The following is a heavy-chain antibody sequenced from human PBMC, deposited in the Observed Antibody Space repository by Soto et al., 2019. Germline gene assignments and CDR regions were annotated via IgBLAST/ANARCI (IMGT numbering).Heavy chain of an antibody. Sequence: QVQLVQSGAEVKKPGASVKVSCKASGYTFTSYDINWVRQATGQGLEWMGWMNPNSGNTGYAQKFQGRVTMTRNTAISTGYMELSSLRSEHTAVYYCARGPRRLIVVLVAALWFDPWGQRPLVSVSS. D-gene: IGHD2-15*01. V-gene: IGHV1-8*01. CDR3: ARGPRRLIVVLVAALWFDP. J-gene: IGHJ5*02. CDR1: GYTFTSYD. CDR2: MNPNSGNT.